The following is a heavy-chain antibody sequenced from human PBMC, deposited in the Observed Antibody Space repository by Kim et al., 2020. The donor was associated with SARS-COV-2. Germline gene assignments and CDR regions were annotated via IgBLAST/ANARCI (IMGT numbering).Heavy chain of an antibody. CDR3: ARDSSSPTYYYYYYYGMDV. Sequence: SRVTISVDTSKNQFSLKLSSVTAADTAVYYCARDSSSPTYYYYYYYGMDVWGQGTTVTVSS. D-gene: IGHD6-6*01. V-gene: IGHV4-34*01. J-gene: IGHJ6*02.